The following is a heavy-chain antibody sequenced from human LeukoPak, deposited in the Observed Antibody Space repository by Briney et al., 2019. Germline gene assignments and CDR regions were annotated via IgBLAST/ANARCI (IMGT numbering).Heavy chain of an antibody. CDR2: IYHSGST. J-gene: IGHJ4*02. CDR3: AREDYYNSGGYYLDY. Sequence: SETLSLACTVSGYSISRGYSWGWIRQPPGKGLEWIGNIYHSGSTNYSPSLKSRVTISVDTSKNQFSLKLSSVTAADTAVYFCAREDYYNSGGYYLDYWGQGTLVTVSS. V-gene: IGHV4-38-2*02. D-gene: IGHD3-22*01. CDR1: GYSISRGYS.